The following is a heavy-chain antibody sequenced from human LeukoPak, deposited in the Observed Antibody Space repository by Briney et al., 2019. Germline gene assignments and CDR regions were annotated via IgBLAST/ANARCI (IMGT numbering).Heavy chain of an antibody. Sequence: PGGSLRPSCAASGFTFSDYSMNWVRQAPGKGLEWVASISRTSRHVYYAGSVKGRFTISRDNAKNSLYLQMNSLRAEDMAVYFCVRDLMSMGATTAYLHHWGQGTLVTVSS. V-gene: IGHV3-21*01. CDR2: ISRTSRHV. D-gene: IGHD1-26*01. CDR1: GFTFSDYS. CDR3: VRDLMSMGATTAYLHH. J-gene: IGHJ1*01.